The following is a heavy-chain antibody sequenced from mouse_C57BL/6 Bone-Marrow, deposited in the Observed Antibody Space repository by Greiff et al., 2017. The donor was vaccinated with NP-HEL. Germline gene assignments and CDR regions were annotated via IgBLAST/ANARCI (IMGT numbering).Heavy chain of an antibody. CDR3: ARRPSIYYGYDGAWFAY. V-gene: IGHV14-2*01. J-gene: IGHJ3*01. D-gene: IGHD2-2*01. CDR1: GFNIKDYY. Sequence: EVQLQQSGAELVKPGVSVKLSCTASGFNIKDYYMHWVKQRTEQGLEWIGRIDPEDGETKYAPKFQGTATITADTSSNTAYLQLSSLTSEDTAVYYCARRPSIYYGYDGAWFAYWGQGTLVTVSA. CDR2: IDPEDGET.